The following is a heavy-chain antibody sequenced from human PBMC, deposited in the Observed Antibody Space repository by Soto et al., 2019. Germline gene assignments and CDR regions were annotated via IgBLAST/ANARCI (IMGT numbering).Heavy chain of an antibody. J-gene: IGHJ1*01. Sequence: QVQLVQSGTDVKKPGSSVTVSCKASGGTFNTYTFSWVRQAPGQGLEWMGSIIPIFGTTHYAQSFQGRLSITADQSSTTTYLELRSMTSHDTALYSSARIPRYSFRTSDTLDNWGKGNLVNVSS. CDR1: GGTFNTYT. CDR3: ARIPRYSFRTSDTLDN. D-gene: IGHD1-26*01. CDR2: IIPIFGTT. V-gene: IGHV1-69*01.